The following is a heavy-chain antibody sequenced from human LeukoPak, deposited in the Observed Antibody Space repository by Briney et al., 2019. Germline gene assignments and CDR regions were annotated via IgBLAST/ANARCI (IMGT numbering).Heavy chain of an antibody. Sequence: GSLRLSCAVSGLTFSSSWMNWARQAPGEGLEWVASINHNGNVNYYVDSVKGRFTISRDNAKNSLYLQVSNLRAEDTAVYFCARGGGLDVWGQGATVTVSS. CDR3: ARGGGLDV. CDR1: GLTFSSSW. D-gene: IGHD3-16*01. J-gene: IGHJ6*02. V-gene: IGHV3-7*03. CDR2: INHNGNVN.